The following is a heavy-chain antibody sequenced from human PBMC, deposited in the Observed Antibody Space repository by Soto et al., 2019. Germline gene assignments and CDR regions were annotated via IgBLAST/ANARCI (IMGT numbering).Heavy chain of an antibody. Sequence: PGGSLRLSCAASGFTFSSYWMSWVRQAPGKGLEWVANIKQDGSEKYYVDSVKGRFTISRDNAKNSLYLQMNSLRAEDTAVYYCARGALTYYDFWSGYYTRGRYYYYYGMDVWGQGTTVTVSS. V-gene: IGHV3-7*04. CDR2: IKQDGSEK. CDR1: GFTFSSYW. CDR3: ARGALTYYDFWSGYYTRGRYYYYYGMDV. D-gene: IGHD3-3*01. J-gene: IGHJ6*02.